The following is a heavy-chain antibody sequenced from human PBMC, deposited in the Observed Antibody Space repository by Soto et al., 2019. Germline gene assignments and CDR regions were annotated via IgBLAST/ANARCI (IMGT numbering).Heavy chain of an antibody. CDR3: ARRPTIEVAGTCSYYFDY. CDR1: GFTVRSSY. Sequence: EVQLLETGGGLIQSGGSLRLSCTVSGFTVRSSYMSWVRQAPGKGLEWVSVIYSDGSTYYADSVKGRFTISRDTSKNTLYLQMNSRRAEDTAVYYCARRPTIEVAGTCSYYFDYWGQGTLVTVSS. J-gene: IGHJ4*02. V-gene: IGHV3-53*02. CDR2: IYSDGST. D-gene: IGHD6-19*01.